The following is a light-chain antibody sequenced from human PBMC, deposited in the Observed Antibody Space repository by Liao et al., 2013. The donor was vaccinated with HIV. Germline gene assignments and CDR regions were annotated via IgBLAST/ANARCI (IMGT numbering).Light chain of an antibody. CDR3: QAWDSSTAHYV. V-gene: IGLV3-25*03. Sequence: SYELTQPPSVSVSPGQTARITCSGDALPKQYAYWYQQKPGQAPLLVIYKDSERPSGIPERFSGSSSGTTVTLTISGVQAEDEADYYCQAWDSSTAHYVFGTGTKVTVL. CDR2: KDS. J-gene: IGLJ1*01. CDR1: ALPKQY.